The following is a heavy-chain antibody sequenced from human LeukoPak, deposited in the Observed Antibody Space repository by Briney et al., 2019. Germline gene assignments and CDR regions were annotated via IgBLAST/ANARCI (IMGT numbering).Heavy chain of an antibody. CDR1: GYTFTSYY. CDR3: ARESSTMVRGPYFDY. Sequence: ASVKVSCKASGYTFTSYYMDWVRQAPGQGLEWMGIINPSGGSTSYAQKFQGRVTMTRDTSTSTVYMELSSLRSEDTAVYYCARESSTMVRGPYFDYWGQGTLVTVSS. CDR2: INPSGGST. J-gene: IGHJ4*02. D-gene: IGHD3-10*01. V-gene: IGHV1-46*01.